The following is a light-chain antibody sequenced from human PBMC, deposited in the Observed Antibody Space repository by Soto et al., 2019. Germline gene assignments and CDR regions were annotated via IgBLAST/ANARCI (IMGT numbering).Light chain of an antibody. CDR1: QSISPF. Sequence: EIVLTQSPATLSLSPGERATLSCRASQSISPFVAWYQQRPGQAPRLLIYDGFYRATGIPARFSGSGSGTDFTLTISSLEPEDFAVYYCQQRSDWLPITCGQGTRLDIK. J-gene: IGKJ5*01. CDR2: DGF. V-gene: IGKV3-11*01. CDR3: QQRSDWLPIT.